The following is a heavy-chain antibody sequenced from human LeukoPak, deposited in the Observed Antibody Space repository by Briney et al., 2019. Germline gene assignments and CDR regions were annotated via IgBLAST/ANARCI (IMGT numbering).Heavy chain of an antibody. J-gene: IGHJ4*02. CDR3: ARKDSSPRSFDY. V-gene: IGHV3-7*01. D-gene: IGHD3-22*01. CDR2: INEDGSEK. Sequence: GGSLRLSCAASGFSFSIYWMSWVRQPPGKGLEWVANINEDGSEKNYVDSVKGRFTISRDNAKNSLYLQMNSLRAEDTAVYYCARKDSSPRSFDYRGQGTLGTVS. CDR1: GFSFSIYW.